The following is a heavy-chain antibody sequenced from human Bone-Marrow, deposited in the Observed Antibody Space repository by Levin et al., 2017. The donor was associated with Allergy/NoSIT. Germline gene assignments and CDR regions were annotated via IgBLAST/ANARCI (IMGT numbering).Heavy chain of an antibody. CDR3: ARRSGLTDVFDI. CDR2: IYPGDSDA. CDR1: GYNFPIYW. Sequence: KVSCKASGYNFPIYWVGWVRQMPGKGLEWMAIIYPGDSDAKYSPSFEGQVTLSVDKSMSTAYMQWDSLKASDTAVYYCARRSGLTDVFDIWGQGTMVTVSS. J-gene: IGHJ3*02. V-gene: IGHV5-51*01.